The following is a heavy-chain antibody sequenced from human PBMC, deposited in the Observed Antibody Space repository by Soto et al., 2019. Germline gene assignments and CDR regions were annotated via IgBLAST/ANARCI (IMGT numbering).Heavy chain of an antibody. J-gene: IGHJ6*02. Sequence: EVQLVESGGGLVKPGGSLRLSCAASGFTFSSYTMNWVRQAPGKGLEWVSSISSSSSYIYYADSVKGRFTISRDNAKNLLYLQMNGLRAEDTAVYYCARDLWGAYSGYDLSDDYYYGMDVLGQGTTVTVSS. CDR2: ISSSSSYI. CDR1: GFTFSSYT. V-gene: IGHV3-21*01. D-gene: IGHD5-12*01. CDR3: ARDLWGAYSGYDLSDDYYYGMDV.